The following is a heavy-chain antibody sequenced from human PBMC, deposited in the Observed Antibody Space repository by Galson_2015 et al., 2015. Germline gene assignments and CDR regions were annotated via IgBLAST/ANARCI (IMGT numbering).Heavy chain of an antibody. CDR3: AKASSGSYHFDY. Sequence: LRLSCAASGFTFSSYAMSWVRQAPGKGLEWVSAITGSGGVTNYEASVKGRFTISRDNSKNTLSLQMNSLRAEDTAVYYCAKASSGSYHFDYWGQGTLVTVSS. V-gene: IGHV3-23*01. CDR2: ITGSGGVT. D-gene: IGHD6-25*01. CDR1: GFTFSSYA. J-gene: IGHJ4*02.